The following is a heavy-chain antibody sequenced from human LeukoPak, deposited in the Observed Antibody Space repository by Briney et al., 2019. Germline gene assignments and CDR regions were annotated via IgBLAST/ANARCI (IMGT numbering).Heavy chain of an antibody. D-gene: IGHD6-13*01. J-gene: IGHJ5*02. CDR3: ARAYSSSWYFNWFDP. V-gene: IGHV4-38-2*02. CDR2: IYHSGST. Sequence: SETLSLTCTVSGYSISSGYFWGWIRPPPGKGLEWIGTIYHSGSTYYNASLESRVTISVDTSKNQFSLKLNSVTAADTAVYYCARAYSSSWYFNWFDPWGQGTLVTVSS. CDR1: GYSISSGYF.